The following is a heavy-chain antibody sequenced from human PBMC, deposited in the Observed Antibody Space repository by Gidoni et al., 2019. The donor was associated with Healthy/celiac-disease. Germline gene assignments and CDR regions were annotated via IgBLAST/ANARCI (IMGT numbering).Heavy chain of an antibody. D-gene: IGHD6-13*01. CDR2: IYPGDSDT. V-gene: IGHV5-51*01. Sequence: QMPGKGLEWMGIIYPGDSDTRYSPSFQGQVTISADKSISTAYLQWSSLKASDTAMYYCARRGMAAGTYYYYGMDVWGQGTTVTVSS. CDR3: ARRGMAAGTYYYYGMDV. J-gene: IGHJ6*02.